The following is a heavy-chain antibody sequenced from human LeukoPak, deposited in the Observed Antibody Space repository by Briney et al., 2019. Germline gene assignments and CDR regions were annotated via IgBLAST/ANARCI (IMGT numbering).Heavy chain of an antibody. Sequence: GGSLRFSCAASGFTFSSYWMYWVRQAPEKGPVWASPISSDGSTTSYADSVKGRFTISRDNATKTLYMQMNSLRAEDTAMYYRARGDYTRVCSSTRCYITFVDPRGGGSPVAISS. CDR3: ARGDYTRVCSSTRCYITFVDP. D-gene: IGHD2-2*01. V-gene: IGHV3-74*01. CDR1: GFTFSSYW. CDR2: ISSDGSTT. J-gene: IGHJ5*02.